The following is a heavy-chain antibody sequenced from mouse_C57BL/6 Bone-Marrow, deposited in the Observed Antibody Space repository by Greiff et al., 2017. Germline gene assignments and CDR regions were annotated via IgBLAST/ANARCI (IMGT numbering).Heavy chain of an antibody. CDR3: ARGTMVTTWDYFDY. J-gene: IGHJ2*01. CDR2: INPGSGGT. Sequence: QVQLQQSGAELVRPGTSVKVSCKASGYAFTNYLIEWVKQRPGQGLEWIGVINPGSGGTNYNEKFKGKATLTADKSSSTAYMQLSSLTSEDSAVYFCARGTMVTTWDYFDYWGQGTTLTVSS. D-gene: IGHD2-2*01. V-gene: IGHV1-54*01. CDR1: GYAFTNYL.